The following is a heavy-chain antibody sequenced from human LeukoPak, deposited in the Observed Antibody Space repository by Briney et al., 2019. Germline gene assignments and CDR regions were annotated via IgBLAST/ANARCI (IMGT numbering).Heavy chain of an antibody. CDR3: ARAQYYYPHHYYVY. Sequence: ASVKVSCKASGYTFTSYGISWVRQAPGQGLEWMGWISAYNGNTNYAQKLQGRVTMTTDTSTSTAYMELSRLRSDDTAVYYCARAQYYYPHHYYVYWGQGTLVTVSS. CDR1: GYTFTSYG. D-gene: IGHD3-10*01. CDR2: ISAYNGNT. V-gene: IGHV1-18*01. J-gene: IGHJ4*02.